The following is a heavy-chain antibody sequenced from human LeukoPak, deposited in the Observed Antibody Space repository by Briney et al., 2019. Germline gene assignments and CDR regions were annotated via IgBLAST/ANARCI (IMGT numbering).Heavy chain of an antibody. Sequence: PGGSLRLSCAASGFTFSDYYISWIRQAPGKGLNWISYIDSSGGTVYYADSVKGRFTISRDNAKNSLYLQMNSLRAEDTAVYYCAKDHLRHIVVVTAIALFDYWGQGTLVTVSS. J-gene: IGHJ4*02. CDR3: AKDHLRHIVVVTAIALFDY. V-gene: IGHV3-11*04. CDR2: IDSSGGTV. D-gene: IGHD2-21*02. CDR1: GFTFSDYY.